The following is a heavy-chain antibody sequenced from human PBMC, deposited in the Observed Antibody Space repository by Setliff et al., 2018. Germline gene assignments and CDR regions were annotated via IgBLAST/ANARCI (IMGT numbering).Heavy chain of an antibody. D-gene: IGHD2-8*02. CDR2: INHSGST. Sequence: PSETLSLTCAVYGGSFSGFYWSWIRQPPGKGLEWIGEINHSGSTNYNPSLKSRVTISVDKSKNQFSLKLSSVTAADTAVYYCARVLNWFDPWGQGTLVTVS. J-gene: IGHJ5*02. CDR1: GGSFSGFY. V-gene: IGHV4-34*01. CDR3: ARVLNWFDP.